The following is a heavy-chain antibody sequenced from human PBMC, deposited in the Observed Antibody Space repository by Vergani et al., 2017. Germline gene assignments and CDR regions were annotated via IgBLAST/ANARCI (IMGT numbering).Heavy chain of an antibody. CDR1: GGSISSSSYY. D-gene: IGHD3-3*01. J-gene: IGHJ4*02. V-gene: IGHV4-39*02. Sequence: QLHLQESGPGLVKPSETLSLTCTVSGGSISSSSYYWGWIRQPPGKGLEWIGNIYYSGSTYYIAAFKGRDTISEDTSKNQFSLKLSSVTAADPAVYYCARDERDFWSGYYTGFNDWSQGTLVTVSS. CDR3: ARDERDFWSGYYTGFND. CDR2: IYYSGST.